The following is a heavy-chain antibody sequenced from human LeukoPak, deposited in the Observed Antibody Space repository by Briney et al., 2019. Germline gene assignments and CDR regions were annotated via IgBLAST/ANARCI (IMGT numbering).Heavy chain of an antibody. CDR2: ISSSSTYI. CDR1: GFTFSTYS. V-gene: IGHV3-21*01. J-gene: IGHJ4*02. Sequence: GGSLRLSCAASGFTFSTYSMNWVRQAPGKGLEWVSSISSSSTYIYYADSVKGRFTISRDNAKNSLFLQMNSLRAEDTAVYYCARDPSPTSDYWGQGTLVTVSS. CDR3: ARDPSPTSDY.